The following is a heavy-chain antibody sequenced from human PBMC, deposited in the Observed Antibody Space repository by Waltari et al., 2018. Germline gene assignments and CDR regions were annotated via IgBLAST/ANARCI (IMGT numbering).Heavy chain of an antibody. V-gene: IGHV3-7*03. J-gene: IGHJ4*02. Sequence: EVQLVESGGGLVQPGGSLRLSCAASGFTFSSYWMSWVRQAPGKGLEWVANIKQDGSEKDYVDSVKGRFTISRDNSKNTVYLQMNSLRAEDTAVYYCAKDLVAGTGGDYWGQGTLVTVSS. CDR3: AKDLVAGTGGDY. CDR1: GFTFSSYW. D-gene: IGHD6-19*01. CDR2: IKQDGSEK.